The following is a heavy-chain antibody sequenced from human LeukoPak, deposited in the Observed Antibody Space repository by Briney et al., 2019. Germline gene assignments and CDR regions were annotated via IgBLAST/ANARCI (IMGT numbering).Heavy chain of an antibody. Sequence: SETLSLTCAVYGGSFSGYYWSWIRQPPGKGLEWIGEINHTGSTNYNPSLESRVTISVDKPNNQFSLRLDSMTAADTAVYYCGRGYPGFDSWGQGTLVTVSS. J-gene: IGHJ4*02. CDR2: INHTGST. CDR3: GRGYPGFDS. D-gene: IGHD2-2*02. CDR1: GGSFSGYY. V-gene: IGHV4-34*01.